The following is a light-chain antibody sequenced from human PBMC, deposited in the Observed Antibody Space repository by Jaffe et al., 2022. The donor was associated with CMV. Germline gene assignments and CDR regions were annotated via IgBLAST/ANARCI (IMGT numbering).Light chain of an antibody. CDR3: QQTYRTGYT. CDR2: TAS. Sequence: DIQMTQSPSSLSASVGDRVTITCRASQSIITSLNWYQQKPGKAPKLLVYTASSLQSGAPSRFSGSGSGTDFTLTISSLQREDFATYYCQQTYRTGYTFGQGTKLEIK. J-gene: IGKJ2*01. V-gene: IGKV1-39*01. CDR1: QSIITS.